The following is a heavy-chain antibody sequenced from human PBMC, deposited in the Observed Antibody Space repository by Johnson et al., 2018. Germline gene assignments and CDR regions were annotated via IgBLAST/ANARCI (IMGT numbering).Heavy chain of an antibody. V-gene: IGHV3-30*18. CDR1: GFTFSSYG. Sequence: QVQLVQSGGGVVQPGRSLRLSCAASGFTFSSYGMHWVRQAPGKGLEWVAVTSYDGSNKYYSDAVKGRFTLSRDNAKNSLYLHMNSLRPEDPALHYCAKAPVGWLGEGAEYFQHWGQGTLVTVSS. CDR2: TSYDGSNK. D-gene: IGHD3-3*01. CDR3: AKAPVGWLGEGAEYFQH. J-gene: IGHJ1*01.